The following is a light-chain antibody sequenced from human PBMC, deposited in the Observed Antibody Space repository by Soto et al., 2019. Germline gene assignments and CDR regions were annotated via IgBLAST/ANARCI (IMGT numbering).Light chain of an antibody. Sequence: QSALTQPASVSGSPGQSITISCTGSISDVGSYNFVSWFQQHPGKVPKLIIYDATKRPSGVSNRFSGSISANTASLTISGLQAEDEAHYFCCSYARGDIFVFGGGTKLTVL. CDR2: DAT. CDR3: CSYARGDIFV. J-gene: IGLJ2*01. V-gene: IGLV2-23*02. CDR1: ISDVGSYNF.